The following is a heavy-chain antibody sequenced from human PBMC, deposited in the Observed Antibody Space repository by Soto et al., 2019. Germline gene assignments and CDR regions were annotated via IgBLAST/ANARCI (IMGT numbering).Heavy chain of an antibody. CDR3: ARAALSREQWLVAAYYFDS. CDR2: IYYSGST. Sequence: SETLSLTCTVSGGSISSGGFYWTWIRQHPGKGLEWIGYIYYSGSTYYNPSLKSRVTISVDTSKNQFSLKLSSVTAADTAVYYCARAALSREQWLVAAYYFDSWGQGTQVTVSS. CDR1: GGSISSGGFY. D-gene: IGHD6-19*01. J-gene: IGHJ4*02. V-gene: IGHV4-31*03.